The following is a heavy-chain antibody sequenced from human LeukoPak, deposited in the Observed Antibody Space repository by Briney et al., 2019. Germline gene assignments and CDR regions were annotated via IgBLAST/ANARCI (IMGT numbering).Heavy chain of an antibody. CDR2: INHSGST. J-gene: IGHJ4*02. CDR1: GGPFSDYY. Sequence: SETLSLTSAVSGGPFSDYYWTWIRQPPGKGLQWIGEINHSGSTNYDPSLKSRVLISVDTSKNQFSLKVTSVTAADTAVYYCARGFFSLRSPVLPYFDHWGQGALVTVSS. CDR3: ARGFFSLRSPVLPYFDH. D-gene: IGHD2-2*01. V-gene: IGHV4-34*01.